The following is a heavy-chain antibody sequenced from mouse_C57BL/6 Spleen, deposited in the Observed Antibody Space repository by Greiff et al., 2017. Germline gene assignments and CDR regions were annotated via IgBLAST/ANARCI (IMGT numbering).Heavy chain of an antibody. CDR3: AREDSNYDYAMDY. V-gene: IGHV1-52*01. J-gene: IGHJ4*01. Sequence: QVQLQQPAAELVRPGSSVKLSCKASGYTFTSYWMHWVKQRPIQGLEWIGNIDPSDSETHYNQKFKDKATLTVDKSSSTDYMQLSSLTSEDSAVYYCAREDSNYDYAMDYWGQGTSVTVSS. CDR2: IDPSDSET. D-gene: IGHD2-5*01. CDR1: GYTFTSYW.